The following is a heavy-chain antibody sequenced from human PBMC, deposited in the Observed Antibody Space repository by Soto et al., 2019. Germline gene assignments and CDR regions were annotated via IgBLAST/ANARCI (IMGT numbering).Heavy chain of an antibody. CDR1: GGSFSGYY. J-gene: IGHJ4*02. Sequence: SETMSLTCAVYGGSFSGYYWSWIRQPPGKGLEWIGEINHSGSTNYNPSLKSRVTISVDTSKNQFSLKLSSVTAADTAVYYCARRTVTYDYWGQGTLVTSPQ. CDR3: ARRTVTYDY. CDR2: INHSGST. D-gene: IGHD4-17*01. V-gene: IGHV4-34*01.